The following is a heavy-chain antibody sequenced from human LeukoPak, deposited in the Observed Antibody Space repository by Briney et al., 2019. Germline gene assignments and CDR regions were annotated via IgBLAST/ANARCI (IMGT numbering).Heavy chain of an antibody. V-gene: IGHV3-7*03. D-gene: IGHD3-9*01. CDR2: IKQDGSEK. J-gene: IGHJ4*02. Sequence: LPGGSLRLSCAASGFTFSSYWMSWVRQAPGKGLKWVANIKQDGSEKYYVDSVKGRFTISRDNAKNSLYLQMNSLRAEDTAVYYCARGSVYYDILTGYYSYWGQGTLVTVSS. CDR1: GFTFSSYW. CDR3: ARGSVYYDILTGYYSY.